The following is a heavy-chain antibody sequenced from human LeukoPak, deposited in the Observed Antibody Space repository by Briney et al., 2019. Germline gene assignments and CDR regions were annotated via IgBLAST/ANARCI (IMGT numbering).Heavy chain of an antibody. D-gene: IGHD3-3*01. Sequence: SETLSLTCTVSGGSISSGSYYWSWIRQPAGKGLEWIGRIYTSGSTNYNPSLKSRVTISVDTSKNQFSLKLSSVTAADTAVYYCARGDYDFWSGYSGLEYWGQGTLVTVSS. CDR3: ARGDYDFWSGYSGLEY. CDR2: IYTSGST. V-gene: IGHV4-61*02. CDR1: GGSISSGSYY. J-gene: IGHJ4*02.